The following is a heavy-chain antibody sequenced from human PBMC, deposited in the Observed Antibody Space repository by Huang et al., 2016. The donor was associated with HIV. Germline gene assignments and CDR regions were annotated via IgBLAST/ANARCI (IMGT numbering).Heavy chain of an antibody. CDR1: GYSCTGHF. J-gene: IGHJ4*02. CDR2: IDRTRGAI. Sequence: QVQLVQSGAEVKRPGASVKVSCKASGYSCTGHFIHWVRQAPGQGLGWRGRIDRTRGAINWASRFQGRVSMTRDKSIGTAYMELSGLRSDDTAVFFCAREAWASGVAHYFDYWGPGTLVTVSS. V-gene: IGHV1-2*06. CDR3: AREAWASGVAHYFDY. D-gene: IGHD3-10*01.